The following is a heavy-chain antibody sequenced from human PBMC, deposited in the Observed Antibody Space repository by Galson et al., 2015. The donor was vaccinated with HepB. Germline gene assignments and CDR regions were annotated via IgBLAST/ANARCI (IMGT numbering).Heavy chain of an antibody. J-gene: IGHJ4*02. CDR2: IRGFDGHT. D-gene: IGHD5-18*01. CDR3: ARGSQLWELAPGDY. Sequence: SVKVSCKALGFTFSGYGISWVRQAPGQGLEWLGGIRGFDGHTDYEHKVQGRITMTRDTSTNTAYMELRSLTSDDTAVYYCARGSQLWELAPGDYWGQGTLVTVSS. V-gene: IGHV1-18*04. CDR1: GFTFSGYG.